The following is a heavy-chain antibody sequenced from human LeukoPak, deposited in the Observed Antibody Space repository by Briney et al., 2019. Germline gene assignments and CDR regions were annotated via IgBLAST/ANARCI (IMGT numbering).Heavy chain of an antibody. Sequence: PGGSLRLSCAASGFTVSSNYMSWVRQAPGKGLEWVPVIYSGGSTYYADSVKGRFTISRDNSKNTLYLQMNSLRAEDTAVYYCARVRTTGSFDPWGQGTLVTVSS. CDR3: ARVRTTGSFDP. V-gene: IGHV3-66*01. J-gene: IGHJ5*02. CDR1: GFTVSSNY. D-gene: IGHD4-17*01. CDR2: IYSGGST.